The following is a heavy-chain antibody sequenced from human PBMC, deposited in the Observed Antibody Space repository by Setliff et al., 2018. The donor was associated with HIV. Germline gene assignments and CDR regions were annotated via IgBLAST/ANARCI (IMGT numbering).Heavy chain of an antibody. CDR2: IYPSGNT. D-gene: IGHD2-21*02. Sequence: PSVTLCLTCTVSGDDISRDFYWGWIRQPPGKGLEWIGRIYPSGNTYYMPSLQSRIPISVDMSKNQFSLNLHSVTAADTAVHDCARGKGCGGCCHYAFAMWGQGTMVTVSS. CDR3: ARGKGCGGCCHYAFAM. J-gene: IGHJ3*02. V-gene: IGHV4-38-2*02. CDR1: GDDISRDFY.